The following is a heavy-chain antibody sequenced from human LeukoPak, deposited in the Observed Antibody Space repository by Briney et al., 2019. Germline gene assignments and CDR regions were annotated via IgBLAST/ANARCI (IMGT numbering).Heavy chain of an antibody. Sequence: SETLSLTCAVSGYSISSGYYWGWIRQPPGKGLEWIGSIYHSGSTYYNPSLKSRVTISVDTSKNQFSLKLSSVTAADTAVYYCARVDTAMVHLDVWGKGTTVTVSS. CDR2: IYHSGST. CDR1: GYSISSGYY. V-gene: IGHV4-38-2*01. J-gene: IGHJ6*04. D-gene: IGHD5-18*01. CDR3: ARVDTAMVHLDV.